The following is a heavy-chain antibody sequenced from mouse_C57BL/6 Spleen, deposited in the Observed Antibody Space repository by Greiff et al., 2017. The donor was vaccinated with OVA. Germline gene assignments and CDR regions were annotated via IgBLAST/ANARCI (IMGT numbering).Heavy chain of an antibody. CDR2: IDPSDSET. CDR1: GYTFTSYW. V-gene: IGHV1-52*01. Sequence: QVQLQQPGAELVRPGSSVKLSCKASGYTFTSYWMHWVKQRPIQGLEWIGNIDPSDSETHYNQKFKDKATLTVDKSSSTAYMQLSSLTSEDSAVYYCAMGGSANYYAMDYWGQGTSVTVSS. J-gene: IGHJ4*01. CDR3: AMGGSANYYAMDY.